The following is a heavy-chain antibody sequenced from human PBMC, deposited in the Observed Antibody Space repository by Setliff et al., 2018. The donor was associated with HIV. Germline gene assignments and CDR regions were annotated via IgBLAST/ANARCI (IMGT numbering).Heavy chain of an antibody. Sequence: ASVKVSCKASGGTFSSYSITWVRQAPGQGLEWMGGIIPNSGGTNYAQKFQGRVTMTRDTSISTAYMELSRLRYDDTAIYYCARDPFLWEVTPPWGQGTLVTVSS. CDR2: IIPNSGGT. D-gene: IGHD3-10*01. V-gene: IGHV1-2*02. CDR3: ARDPFLWEVTPP. CDR1: GGTFSSYS. J-gene: IGHJ5*02.